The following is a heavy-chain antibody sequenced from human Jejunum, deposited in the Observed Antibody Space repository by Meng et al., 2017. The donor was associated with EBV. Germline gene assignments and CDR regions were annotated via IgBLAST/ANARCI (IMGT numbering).Heavy chain of an antibody. CDR1: GDSVSSDGAA. CDR3: ARDGPQSLSSFDY. D-gene: IGHD6-6*01. Sequence: QVQLQQSGPGLVKPSPTLSLPCAISGDSVSSDGAAWNWIRQSPSRGLEWLGRTFYRSRWFYDYAPSVKSRITINSDTSKNQFSLHLDSVTPEDTAVYYCARDGPQSLSSFDYWGQGTLVTGSS. CDR2: TFYRSRWFY. V-gene: IGHV6-1*01. J-gene: IGHJ4*02.